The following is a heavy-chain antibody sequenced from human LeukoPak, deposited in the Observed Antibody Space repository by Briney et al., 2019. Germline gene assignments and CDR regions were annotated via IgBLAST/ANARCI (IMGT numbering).Heavy chain of an antibody. CDR1: GGSISSGGYS. J-gene: IGHJ3*02. V-gene: IGHV4-30-2*01. CDR3: ARSVRPDAFDI. CDR2: IYHSGST. D-gene: IGHD4-17*01. Sequence: SETLSLTCAVSGGSISSGGYSWSWIRQPPGKGLEWIGYIYHSGSTYYNPSLKSRVTISVDRSKNQFSLKLSSVTAADTAVYYCARSVRPDAFDIWGQGTMVTVSS.